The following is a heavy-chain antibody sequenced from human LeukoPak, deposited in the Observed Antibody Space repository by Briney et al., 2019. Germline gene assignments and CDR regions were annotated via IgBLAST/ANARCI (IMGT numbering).Heavy chain of an antibody. CDR3: ARSITMIVVGVIGYYFDY. CDR2: ISSSGDST. V-gene: IGHV3-64*01. CDR1: GFTFSSYA. J-gene: IGHJ4*02. D-gene: IGHD3-22*01. Sequence: SGGSLRLSCAASGFTFSSYAMHWVRQAPGKGLEYVSGISSSGDSTYYANSVKGRFTISRDNSKNTLYLQMGSLRAEDMAVYYWARSITMIVVGVIGYYFDYWGQGSLVTVSS.